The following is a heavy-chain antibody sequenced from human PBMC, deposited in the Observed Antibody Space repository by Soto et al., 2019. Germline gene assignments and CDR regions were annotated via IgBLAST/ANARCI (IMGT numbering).Heavy chain of an antibody. V-gene: IGHV4-39*01. CDR1: GGSISSSSYY. D-gene: IGHD2-2*01. CDR3: ARQGYCSSTSCLTLDYYYYMDV. Sequence: SETLSLTCTVSGGSISSSSYYWGWIRQPPGKGLEWIGSIYYSGSTYYNPSLKSRVTISVDTSKNQFSLKLSSVTAADTAVYYCARQGYCSSTSCLTLDYYYYMDVWGKGTTVTVSS. CDR2: IYYSGST. J-gene: IGHJ6*03.